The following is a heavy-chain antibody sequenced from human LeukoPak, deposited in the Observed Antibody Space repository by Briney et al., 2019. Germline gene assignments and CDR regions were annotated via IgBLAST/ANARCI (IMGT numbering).Heavy chain of an antibody. J-gene: IGHJ4*02. V-gene: IGHV4-59*10. D-gene: IGHD2-15*01. CDR3: AGGPPCSGGSCYSGNFDY. Sequence: SETLSLTCAVYGGSFSGYYWSWIRQPAGKGLEWIGRIYTSGSTNYNPSLKSRVTMSVDTSKNQLSLKLSSVTAADTAVYYCAGGPPCSGGSCYSGNFDYWGQGTLVTVSS. CDR2: IYTSGST. CDR1: GGSFSGYY.